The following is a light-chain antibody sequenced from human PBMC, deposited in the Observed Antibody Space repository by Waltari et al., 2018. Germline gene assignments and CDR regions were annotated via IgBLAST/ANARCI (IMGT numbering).Light chain of an antibody. Sequence: QSALTQPPSASGSPGQSVAISCTGTSSDVGGYNYVSWYQQHPGRAPRLMIYEVTQRPSGVPVRFSGAKSGNTASLTVAGLQAEDEADYYCSSYAGSTAVFGGGTKLTVL. CDR2: EVT. CDR3: SSYAGSTAV. V-gene: IGLV2-8*01. CDR1: SSDVGGYNY. J-gene: IGLJ2*01.